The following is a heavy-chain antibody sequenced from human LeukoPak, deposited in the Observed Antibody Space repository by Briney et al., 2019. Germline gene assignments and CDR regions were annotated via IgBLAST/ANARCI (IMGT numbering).Heavy chain of an antibody. J-gene: IGHJ4*02. CDR2: ISYDGSNK. D-gene: IGHD3-10*01. CDR1: GFTFSSYA. V-gene: IGHV3-30*01. CDR3: ARGDGSPAGY. Sequence: GGSLRLSCAASGFTFSSYAMHWVRQAPGKGLEWVAVISYDGSNKYYADSVKGRFTISRDNSKNTLYLQMNSLRAEDTAVYYCARGDGSPAGYWGQGTLVTVSS.